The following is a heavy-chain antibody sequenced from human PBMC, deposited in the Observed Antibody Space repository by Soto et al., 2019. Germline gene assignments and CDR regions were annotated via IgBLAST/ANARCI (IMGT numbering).Heavy chain of an antibody. D-gene: IGHD4-17*01. J-gene: IGHJ3*02. CDR2: MNPNSGNT. CDR3: ARPLDYGEAFDI. CDR1: GYTFTSYD. V-gene: IGHV1-8*01. Sequence: ASVKVSCKASGYTFTSYDINWVRQATGQGLEWMGWMNPNSGNTGYAQKFQGRVTMTRNTSISTAYMELSSLRSEDTAVYYCARPLDYGEAFDIWGQGTMVTVSS.